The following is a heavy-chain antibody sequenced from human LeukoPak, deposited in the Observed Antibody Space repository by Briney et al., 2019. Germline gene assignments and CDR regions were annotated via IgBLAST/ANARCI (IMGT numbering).Heavy chain of an antibody. CDR3: ARGTMFPYYFDY. V-gene: IGHV3-21*06. D-gene: IGHD3-10*02. CDR1: GFTFNTYT. J-gene: IGHJ4*02. Sequence: GGSLRLSCAASGFTFNTYTMSWVRQAPGKGLEWVSSISSSNSYIYYADSVKGRFTISRDNAKNSLYLQMNSLRAEDTAVYYCARGTMFPYYFDYWGQGTLVTVSS. CDR2: ISSSNSYI.